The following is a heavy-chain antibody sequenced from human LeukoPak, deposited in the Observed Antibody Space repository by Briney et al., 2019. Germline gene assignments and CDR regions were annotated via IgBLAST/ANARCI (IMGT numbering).Heavy chain of an antibody. V-gene: IGHV4-39*01. CDR1: GGSISSSSYQ. CDR2: IYYSGST. D-gene: IGHD2-2*01. CDR3: ARIYIVVVPAYFDY. Sequence: PSETLSLACTVSGGSISSSSYQWGWIRQPPGKGLEWIGSIYYSGSTYYNPSLKSRVTVSVDTSKNQFSLKLSSVTAADTAVYYCARIYIVVVPAYFDYWGQGTLVTVSS. J-gene: IGHJ4*02.